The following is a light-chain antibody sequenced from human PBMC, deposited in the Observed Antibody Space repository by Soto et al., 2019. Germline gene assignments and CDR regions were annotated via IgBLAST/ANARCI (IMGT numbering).Light chain of an antibody. CDR3: QHYGSSPPLT. CDR1: QSVSSTY. Sequence: EIVLTQSPGTLSSSSGERATLSCRASQSVSSTYLAWYQQKPGQAPRLLIYGTSNRATGIPDRFSGSGSGADFTLTISRLEPEDFAVYYCQHYGSSPPLTFGGGTKVDIK. CDR2: GTS. V-gene: IGKV3-20*01. J-gene: IGKJ4*01.